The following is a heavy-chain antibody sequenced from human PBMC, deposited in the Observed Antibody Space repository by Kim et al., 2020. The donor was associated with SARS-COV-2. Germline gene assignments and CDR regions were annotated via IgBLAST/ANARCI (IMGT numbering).Heavy chain of an antibody. Sequence: SETLSLTCAVYGGSFSGYYWSWIRQPPGKGLEWIGEINHSGSTNYNPPLKSRVTISVDTSKNQFSLKLSSVTAADTAVYYCARGITMVQGLLKYYFDYWGQGTLVTVSS. CDR2: INHSGST. V-gene: IGHV4-34*01. J-gene: IGHJ4*02. CDR3: ARGITMVQGLLKYYFDY. D-gene: IGHD3-10*01. CDR1: GGSFSGYY.